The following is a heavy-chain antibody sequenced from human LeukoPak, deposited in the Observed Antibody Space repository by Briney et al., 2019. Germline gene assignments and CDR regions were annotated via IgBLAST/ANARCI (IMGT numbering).Heavy chain of an antibody. CDR3: ARAKSTVVDAFDI. V-gene: IGHV4-4*02. CDR1: GGSISSSNW. Sequence: SETLSPTCAVSGGSISSSNWWSWVRQPPGKGLEWIGEIYHSGSTNYNPSLKSRVTISVDKSKNQFSLKLSSVTAADTAVYYCARAKSTVVDAFDIWGQGTMVTVSS. J-gene: IGHJ3*02. CDR2: IYHSGST. D-gene: IGHD4-23*01.